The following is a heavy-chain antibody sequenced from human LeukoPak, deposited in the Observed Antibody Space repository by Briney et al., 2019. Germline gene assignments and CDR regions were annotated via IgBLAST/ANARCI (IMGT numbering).Heavy chain of an antibody. D-gene: IGHD1-20*01. CDR2: ISWKSDII. J-gene: IGHJ6*02. CDR3: AKDLRRPPRIDRGWRGITGLTPDVYGMDV. V-gene: IGHV3-9*01. CDR1: GFTFDDYA. Sequence: PGRSLRLSCAASGFTFDDYAMHWVRQVPGKGLEWVSGISWKSDIIGSADSVKGRFTISRDNAKNSLYLQMNSLRAEDTAVYYCAKDLRRPPRIDRGWRGITGLTPDVYGMDVWGQGTTVTVSS.